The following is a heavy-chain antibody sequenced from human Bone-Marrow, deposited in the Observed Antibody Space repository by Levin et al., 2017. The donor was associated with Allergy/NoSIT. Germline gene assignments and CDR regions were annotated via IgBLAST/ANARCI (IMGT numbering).Heavy chain of an antibody. CDR1: GFDSSDAW. CDR2: IKRKVNGGTA. D-gene: IGHD4-11*01. J-gene: IGHJ6*02. V-gene: IGHV3-15*01. CDR3: TAGMAYSYYYGMGV. Sequence: GESLKISCAVSGFDSSDAWMTWVRQAPGKGLEWVGRIKRKVNGGTADYAAPVKGRFTISRDDSTKTVFLQMNSLKSEDTALYYSTAGMAYSYYYGMGVWGLGTAVTVSS.